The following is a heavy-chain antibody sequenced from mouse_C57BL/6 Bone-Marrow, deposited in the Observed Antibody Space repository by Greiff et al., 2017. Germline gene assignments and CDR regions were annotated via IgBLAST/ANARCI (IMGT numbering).Heavy chain of an antibody. D-gene: IGHD2-4*01. Sequence: EVQVVESGGGLVQPGGSLSLSCAASGFTFTDYYMSWVRQPPGKALEWLGFIRNKANGYTAEYSASVKGRFTISRDNSLSILYQQMNALRAEDSATYYCARSSYDYDEEPSHYYAMDYWGQGTSVTVSS. CDR3: ARSSYDYDEEPSHYYAMDY. J-gene: IGHJ4*01. CDR1: GFTFTDYY. V-gene: IGHV7-3*01. CDR2: IRNKANGYTA.